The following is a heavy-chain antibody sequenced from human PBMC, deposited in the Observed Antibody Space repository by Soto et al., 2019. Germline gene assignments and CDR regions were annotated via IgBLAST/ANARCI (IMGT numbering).Heavy chain of an antibody. Sequence: GASVKVSCKASGYTFTDYYMHWVRQAPGQGLEWMGWFNPNSGDTIYAQKFQGRVTLTGDTSISTAYMELYSLTSDDTAVYYCAREASAVISLDYWGQGTLVTVSS. CDR3: AREASAVISLDY. J-gene: IGHJ4*02. CDR1: GYTFTDYY. CDR2: FNPNSGDT. V-gene: IGHV1-2*02. D-gene: IGHD6-19*01.